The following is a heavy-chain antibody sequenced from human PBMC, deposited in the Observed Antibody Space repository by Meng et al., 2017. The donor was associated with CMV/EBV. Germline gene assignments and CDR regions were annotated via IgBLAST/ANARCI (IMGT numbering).Heavy chain of an antibody. V-gene: IGHV1-18*01. Sequence: QFQLGQYVAGVKKPWASAKVSCKASGYTFTSYGVSWVRQAPGKGLEWMGWISPYNGNTNYAQKLQGRVTMTTDTSTSTAYMELRSLRSDDTAVYYCARGRRGADNWFDPWGQGTLVTVSS. CDR3: ARGRRGADNWFDP. CDR1: GYTFTSYG. CDR2: ISPYNGNT. J-gene: IGHJ5*02.